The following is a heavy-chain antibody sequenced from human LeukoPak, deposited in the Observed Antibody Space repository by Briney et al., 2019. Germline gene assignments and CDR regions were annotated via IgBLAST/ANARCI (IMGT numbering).Heavy chain of an antibody. Sequence: SETLSLTCTVSGGSISXXXXXXIRQPPGAXXXXXXYIYYXXXTXYXPXXXXXXXXXVDTSKNQFSLKLSSVTAADTAVYYCARWAYSTDWYQYFDKWGQGTLVTVSS. D-gene: IGHD6-19*01. CDR2: IYYXXXT. V-gene: IGHV4-59*08. CDR1: GGSISXXX. CDR3: ARWAYSTDWYQYFDK. J-gene: IGHJ4*02.